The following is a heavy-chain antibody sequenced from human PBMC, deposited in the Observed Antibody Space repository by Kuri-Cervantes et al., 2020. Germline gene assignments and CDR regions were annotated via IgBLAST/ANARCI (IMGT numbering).Heavy chain of an antibody. CDR2: ISGSDGVT. V-gene: IGHV3-23*01. D-gene: IGHD3-22*01. Sequence: GESLKISCAASGFTFSSHAITWVRQAPGKGLEWVSGISGSDGVTYYADSVKGRFTISRDNSKHTLYLQMNSLSAEDTAVYYCAKSGGSASYYEYFQHWGQGTLVTVSS. CDR3: AKSGGSASYYEYFQH. CDR1: GFTFSSHA. J-gene: IGHJ1*01.